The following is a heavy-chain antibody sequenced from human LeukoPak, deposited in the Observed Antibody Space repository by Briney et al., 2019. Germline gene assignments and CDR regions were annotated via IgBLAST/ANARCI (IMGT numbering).Heavy chain of an antibody. Sequence: SETLSLTCTVSGGSISSGGYYWSWIRQHPGKGLEWIGYIYYSGSTYYNPSLKSRVTISVDTSKNQFSLKLSSVTAADTTVYYCARGRCGGGGSCYYYYYYMDVWGKGTTVTVSS. D-gene: IGHD2-15*01. CDR2: IYYSGST. CDR3: ARGRCGGGGSCYYYYYYMDV. CDR1: GGSISSGGYY. V-gene: IGHV4-31*03. J-gene: IGHJ6*03.